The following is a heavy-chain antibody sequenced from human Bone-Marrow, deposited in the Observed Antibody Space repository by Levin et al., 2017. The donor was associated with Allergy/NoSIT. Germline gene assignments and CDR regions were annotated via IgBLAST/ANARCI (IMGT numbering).Heavy chain of an antibody. CDR1: GGSISSSSYY. CDR2: IYYSGST. CDR3: ARAGCVTRDDAFDI. V-gene: IGHV4-39*07. D-gene: IGHD4-23*01. Sequence: SQTLSLTCTVSGGSISSSSYYWGWIRQPPGKGLEWIGSIYYSGSTYYNPSLKSRVTISVDTSKNQFSLKLSSVTAADTAVYYCARAGCVTRDDAFDIWGQGTMVTVSS. J-gene: IGHJ3*02.